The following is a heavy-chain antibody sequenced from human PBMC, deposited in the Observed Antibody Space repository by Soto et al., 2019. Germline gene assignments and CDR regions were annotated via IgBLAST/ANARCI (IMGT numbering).Heavy chain of an antibody. CDR2: IYIGGGT. Sequence: GGSLRLSCAASGFTVSSNYMNWVRQAPGKGLEWVSVIYIGGGTYYADSVKGRFTVSRYNSKNTLFLQMNSLGAEDTAVYYCARDRGLYGMDVWGQGTTVTVSS. CDR1: GFTVSSNY. V-gene: IGHV3-53*01. J-gene: IGHJ6*02. CDR3: ARDRGLYGMDV. D-gene: IGHD3-10*01.